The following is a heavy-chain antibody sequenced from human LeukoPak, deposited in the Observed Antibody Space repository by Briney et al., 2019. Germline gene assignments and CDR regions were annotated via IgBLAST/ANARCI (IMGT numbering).Heavy chain of an antibody. CDR2: INQSGST. CDR3: ARGPGSGSYFAWFDT. Sequence: SETLSLTCAVYSGSFSGYYWSWTRQPPGKGLEWIGEINQSGSTKYNPSLESRVTISVDTPKNQFSLKLSSMTAADTAVYYCARGPGSGSYFAWFDTWGQGALVTVSS. J-gene: IGHJ5*02. V-gene: IGHV4-34*01. D-gene: IGHD3-10*01. CDR1: SGSFSGYY.